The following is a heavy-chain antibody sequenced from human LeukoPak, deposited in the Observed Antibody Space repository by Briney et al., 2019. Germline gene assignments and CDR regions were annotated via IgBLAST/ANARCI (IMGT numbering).Heavy chain of an antibody. CDR1: GGSISSYY. CDR2: IYYSGST. D-gene: IGHD5-24*01. V-gene: IGHV4-59*01. J-gene: IGHJ4*02. CDR3: ARRGDGYNYNFDY. Sequence: SETLSLTCTVSGGSISSYYWSWIRQPPGKGLEWIGYIYYSGSTNYNPSLKSRVTISVDTSKNQFSLKLSSVTAADTAVYYCARRGDGYNYNFDYWGQGTLVTVSS.